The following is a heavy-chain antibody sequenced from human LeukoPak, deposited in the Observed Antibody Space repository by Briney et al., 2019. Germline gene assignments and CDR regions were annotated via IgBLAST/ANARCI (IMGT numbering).Heavy chain of an antibody. V-gene: IGHV3-23*01. CDR1: GFALSNFA. Sequence: GGSLRLSCAASGFALSNFAMTWVRQAPGKGLEWVSVISASGGGRYYADSVKGRFTISRDNSKSTLCLQMNSLRAEDTAAYYCAKQLGYCSDGSCYFPYWGQGTLVTVSS. CDR3: AKQLGYCSDGSCYFPY. J-gene: IGHJ4*02. D-gene: IGHD2-15*01. CDR2: ISASGGGR.